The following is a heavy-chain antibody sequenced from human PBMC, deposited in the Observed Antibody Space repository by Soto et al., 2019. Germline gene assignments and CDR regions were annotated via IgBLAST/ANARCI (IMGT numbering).Heavy chain of an antibody. CDR2: INSDGSTT. D-gene: IGHD5-12*01. J-gene: IGHJ4*02. CDR1: GLTFSNYW. V-gene: IGHV3-74*01. Sequence: EVQLVESGGGLVQPGGSLRLSCAASGLTFSNYWMHWVRQVPGKGLVWVSRINSDGSTTTYAESVEGRFTISRDNAKNTLYLQMNSLRAEDTAVYYCASSHGGYGRDYWGQGTLVTVSS. CDR3: ASSHGGYGRDY.